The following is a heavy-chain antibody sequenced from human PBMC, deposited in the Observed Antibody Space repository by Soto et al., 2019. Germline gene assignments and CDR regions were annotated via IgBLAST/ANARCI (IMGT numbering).Heavy chain of an antibody. V-gene: IGHV4-34*01. J-gene: IGHJ5*02. Sequence: QVQLQQWGAGLLKPSETLSLTCAVYGGSFSGYYWGWIRQPPGKGLEWIGEINHSGSTNYNPSLKSRVTISVDTSKNQFSLKLSSVTAADTAVYYCARGSESRAFDPWGQGTLVTVSS. CDR2: INHSGST. CDR1: GGSFSGYY. CDR3: ARGSESRAFDP.